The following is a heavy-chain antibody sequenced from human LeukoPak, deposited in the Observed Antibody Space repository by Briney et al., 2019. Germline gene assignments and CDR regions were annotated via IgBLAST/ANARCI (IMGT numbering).Heavy chain of an antibody. CDR3: ARGTQLWLPTNWFDP. CDR2: IYNSGST. V-gene: IGHV4-59*01. CDR1: GGSISSFY. Sequence: SETLSLTCTVSGGSISSFYWSWIRQPPGRGLEYIGYIYNSGSTNYSPSLKSRVTISVDTSKNQFSLKLSSVTAADTAVYYCARGTQLWLPTNWFDPWGQGTLVTVSS. D-gene: IGHD5-18*01. J-gene: IGHJ5*02.